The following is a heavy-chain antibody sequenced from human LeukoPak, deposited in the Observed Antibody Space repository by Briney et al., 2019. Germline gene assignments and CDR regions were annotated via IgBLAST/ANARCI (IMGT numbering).Heavy chain of an antibody. V-gene: IGHV5-51*01. CDR3: ARHRIVGATTPFDY. CDR2: IYPGDSDN. D-gene: IGHD1-26*01. J-gene: IGHJ4*02. Sequence: GESLKISCKGSGYSFTSYWIGWVRQMPGKGLEWMGIIYPGDSDNRYSPSFQGQVTISADKSTSTAYLQWSSQAASHSAMYYCARHRIVGATTPFDYWGQGTLVTVSS. CDR1: GYSFTSYW.